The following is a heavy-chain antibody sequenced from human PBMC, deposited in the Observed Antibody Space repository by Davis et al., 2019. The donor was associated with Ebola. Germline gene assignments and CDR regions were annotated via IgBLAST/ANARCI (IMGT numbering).Heavy chain of an antibody. D-gene: IGHD1-26*01. V-gene: IGHV3-23*01. CDR1: GFIFRSYV. CDR2: LGTSADT. Sequence: GGSLRLSCAASGFIFRSYVMSWVRQAPGKGLEWVSTLGTSADTYYADSVKGRFTISRDNSKNTLYLQMNGLRVDDTAIYYCAKDTSNIWFDIWGQGTNVTVSS. CDR3: AKDTSNIWFDI. J-gene: IGHJ3*02.